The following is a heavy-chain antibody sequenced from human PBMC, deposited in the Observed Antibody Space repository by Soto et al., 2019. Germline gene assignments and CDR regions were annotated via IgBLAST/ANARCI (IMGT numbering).Heavy chain of an antibody. CDR3: TRSSYYYDSSGYYEGMGYYYGMDV. CDR1: GFTFSGSA. V-gene: IGHV3-73*01. Sequence: EVQLVESGGGLVQPGGSLKLSCAASGFTFSGSAMHWVRQASGKGLEWVGRIRGKANSYATAYAASVKGRFTISRDDSKNTAYLQMNSLKTEDTAVYYCTRSSYYYDSSGYYEGMGYYYGMDVWGQGTTVTVSS. CDR2: IRGKANSYAT. D-gene: IGHD3-22*01. J-gene: IGHJ6*02.